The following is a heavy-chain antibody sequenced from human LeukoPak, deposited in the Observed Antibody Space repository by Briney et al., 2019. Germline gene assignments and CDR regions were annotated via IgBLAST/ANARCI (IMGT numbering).Heavy chain of an antibody. J-gene: IGHJ6*02. CDR2: ISYDGSNK. Sequence: GRSLRLSCAASGFTFSSYGMHWVRQAPGKGLEWVAVISYDGSNKYYADSVKGRFTISRDNSKNTLYLQMNSLRAEDTAVYYCAKDKAGVGGYGSGPYYYGMDVWGQGTTVTVSS. V-gene: IGHV3-30*18. CDR1: GFTFSSYG. D-gene: IGHD3-10*01. CDR3: AKDKAGVGGYGSGPYYYGMDV.